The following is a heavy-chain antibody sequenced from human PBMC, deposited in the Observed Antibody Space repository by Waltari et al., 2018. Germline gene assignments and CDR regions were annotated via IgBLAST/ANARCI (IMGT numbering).Heavy chain of an antibody. V-gene: IGHV1-18*01. D-gene: IGHD3-22*01. CDR1: GYTFTNFG. J-gene: IGHJ4*02. Sequence: QVQLVQSGGEVKIPGASVKVSCKASGYTFTNFGINWVRQAPGQGLEWMGWISGYIGDANYVQSLQGRVTMTTDTSTSTAYLELRGLRSDDTAVYYCARGGGPRTVVALPFDHWGQGTLVTVSS. CDR2: ISGYIGDA. CDR3: ARGGGPRTVVALPFDH.